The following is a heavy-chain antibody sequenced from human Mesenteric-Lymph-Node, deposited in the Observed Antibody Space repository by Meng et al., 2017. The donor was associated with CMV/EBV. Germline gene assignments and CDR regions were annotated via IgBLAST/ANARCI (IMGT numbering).Heavy chain of an antibody. CDR2: IWYEGSNK. V-gene: IGHV3-33*01. CDR1: GFTFSSYG. CDR3: AREGYYDFWSGYYYYYYGMDV. J-gene: IGHJ6*02. Sequence: GESLKIPRAAPGFTFSSYGMHWVRQAPGKGLEWVAVIWYEGSNKYYADAVKGRFTISRDNSKNTLYLQMNSLRSEDTAVYYCAREGYYDFWSGYYYYYYGMDVWGQGTTVTVSS. D-gene: IGHD3-3*01.